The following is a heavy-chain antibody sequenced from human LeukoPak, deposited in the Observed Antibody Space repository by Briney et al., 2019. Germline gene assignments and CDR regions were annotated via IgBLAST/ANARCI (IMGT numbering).Heavy chain of an antibody. CDR2: IYPGCYDT. V-gene: IGHV5-51*01. CDR1: GCIFTSYW. D-gene: IGHD2-15*01. J-gene: IGHJ4*02. CDR3: ARLGDCSGGSCYTLDY. Sequence: GAALQISCQGSGCIFTSYWIGWVRPVPGKGLGWMGIIYPGCYDTIYSPSFQGQVTISADKSISPAYLQWSSLTASDTAMYYCARLGDCSGGSCYTLDYWGQGTLVTVSS.